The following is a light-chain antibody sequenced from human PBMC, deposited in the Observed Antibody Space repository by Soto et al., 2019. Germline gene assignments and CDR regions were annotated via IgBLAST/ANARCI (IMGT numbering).Light chain of an antibody. J-gene: IGLJ2*01. CDR2: VKSDGSH. CDR3: QTWGTGIRV. CDR1: SGHNTYI. V-gene: IGLV4-69*01. Sequence: QSVLTQSPSASASLGASVKLTCALTSGHNTYIVAWHQQQPEKGPRYLMKVKSDGSHIRGDGIPDRFSGTSSGAERYLTITSLQSEDEADYYCQTWGTGIRVFGGGTQLTVL.